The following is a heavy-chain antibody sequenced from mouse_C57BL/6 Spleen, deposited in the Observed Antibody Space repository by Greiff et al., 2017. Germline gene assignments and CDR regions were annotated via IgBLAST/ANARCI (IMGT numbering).Heavy chain of an antibody. CDR1: GYTFTSYW. CDR2: IDPSDSYT. J-gene: IGHJ3*01. D-gene: IGHD2-1*01. V-gene: IGHV1-69*01. Sequence: QVQLQQPGAELVMPGASVKLSCKASGYTFTSYWMHWVKQRPGQGLEWIGEIDPSDSYTNYNQKFKGKSTVTVDKSSSTAYMQLSSLTSEDSADYYCARLGSYGTLAYWGQGTLVTVSA. CDR3: ARLGSYGTLAY.